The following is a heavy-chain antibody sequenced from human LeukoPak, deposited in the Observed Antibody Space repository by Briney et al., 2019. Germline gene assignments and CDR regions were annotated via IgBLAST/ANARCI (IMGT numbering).Heavy chain of an antibody. CDR1: GYTFTSYD. Sequence: ASVKVSCKASGYTFTSYDINWVRQAPGQGLEWMGWINPNSGGTNYAQKFQGRVTMTRDTSISTAYMELSRLRSDDTAVYYCAREDLGDDILTGHNWFDPWGQGTLVTVSS. J-gene: IGHJ5*02. V-gene: IGHV1-2*02. D-gene: IGHD3-9*01. CDR2: INPNSGGT. CDR3: AREDLGDDILTGHNWFDP.